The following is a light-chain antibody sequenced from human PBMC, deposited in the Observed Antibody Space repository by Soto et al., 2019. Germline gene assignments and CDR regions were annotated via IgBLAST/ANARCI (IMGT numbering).Light chain of an antibody. V-gene: IGLV2-14*01. J-gene: IGLJ1*01. CDR1: SSDVGGYNY. CDR3: QSYDSSLSGYV. Sequence: QSALTQPASVSGSPGQSITISCTGTSSDVGGYNYVSWYQQHPGKAPKLIIYDDNNRPSGVPDRFSGSKSGTSASLAITGLQAEDEADYYCQSYDSSLSGYVFGTGTKLTVL. CDR2: DDN.